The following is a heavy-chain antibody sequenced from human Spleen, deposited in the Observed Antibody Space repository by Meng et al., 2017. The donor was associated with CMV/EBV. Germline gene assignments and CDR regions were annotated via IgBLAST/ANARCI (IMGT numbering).Heavy chain of an antibody. J-gene: IGHJ3*02. CDR1: GFSFRNHW. CDR2: IKQGGSEE. CDR3: ARGSGLAYCSSTSCYRGAFDI. D-gene: IGHD2-2*02. Sequence: GGSLRLSWAASGFSFRNHWMSWVRQAPGKGLEWVANIKQGGSEEYYVDSVKGRFTISRDNAKNSLYLQMNSLRAEDTAVYYCARGSGLAYCSSTSCYRGAFDIWGQGTMVTVSS. V-gene: IGHV3-7*01.